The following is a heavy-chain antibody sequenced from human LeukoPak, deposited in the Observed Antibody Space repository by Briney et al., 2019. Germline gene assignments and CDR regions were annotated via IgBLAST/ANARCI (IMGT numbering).Heavy chain of an antibody. CDR3: ARGLYGDQNWFDP. J-gene: IGHJ5*02. CDR1: GYTFTGYY. CDR2: INPNSGGT. Sequence: ASVKVSCKASGYTFTGYYMYWVRQAPGQGLECLGRINPNSGGTNYAQKFQGRVTMTRDTSISTAYMELSRLRSDDTAVYYCARGLYGDQNWFDPWGQGTLVNVSS. D-gene: IGHD4-17*01. V-gene: IGHV1-2*06.